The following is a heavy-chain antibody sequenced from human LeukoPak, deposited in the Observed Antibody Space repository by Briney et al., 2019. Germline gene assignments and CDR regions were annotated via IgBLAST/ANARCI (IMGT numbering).Heavy chain of an antibody. V-gene: IGHV4-59*01. CDR1: GGSISSYY. D-gene: IGHD1-26*01. J-gene: IGHJ3*02. CDR2: IYYSGST. CDR3: ARPACLGIVGATDDAFDI. Sequence: SETLSLTCTVSGGSISSYYCSWIRQPPGKGLEWSGYIYYSGSTNYNPSLKSRVTISVDTSKNQFSLKLSSVTAADTAVYYCARPACLGIVGATDDAFDIWGQGTMVTVSS.